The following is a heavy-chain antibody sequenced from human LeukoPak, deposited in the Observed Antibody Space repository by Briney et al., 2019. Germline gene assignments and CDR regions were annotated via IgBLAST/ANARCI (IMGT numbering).Heavy chain of an antibody. J-gene: IGHJ4*02. CDR2: ISSSSSYI. Sequence: GGSLRLSCAASGFTLSSYSMNWVRQAPGKGLEWVSSISSSSSYIYYADSVKGRFTISRDNAKNSLYLQMNSLRAEDTAVYYCARGVHYYDSSGYYAPYWGQGTLVTVSS. CDR3: ARGVHYYDSSGYYAPY. CDR1: GFTLSSYS. V-gene: IGHV3-21*01. D-gene: IGHD3-22*01.